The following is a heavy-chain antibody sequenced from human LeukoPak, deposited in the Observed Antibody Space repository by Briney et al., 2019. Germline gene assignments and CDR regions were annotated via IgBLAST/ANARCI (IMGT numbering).Heavy chain of an antibody. Sequence: GGSLRLSCAASGFTLSSYEMNWVRQAPGKGLEWVSYISSAGSTKYYVDSVKGRFTISRDNAMNSLYLQMNSLRAQDKAVDYFVTPIVGGQGTLVTVSS. CDR3: VTPIV. CDR2: ISSAGSTK. D-gene: IGHD3-16*02. CDR1: GFTLSSYE. V-gene: IGHV3-48*03. J-gene: IGHJ4*02.